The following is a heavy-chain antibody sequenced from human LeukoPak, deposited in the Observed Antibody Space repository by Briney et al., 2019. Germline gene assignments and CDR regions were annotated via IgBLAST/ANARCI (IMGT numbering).Heavy chain of an antibody. Sequence: SETLSLTCTVSGGSISSRSYYWAWIRQPPGKGLEWIGSINYSGSTNYNPSLKSRLTISVDTSKNQFSLKLSSVTAADTAAYYCAVIPPAVDDYWGQGTLVTVSS. V-gene: IGHV4-39*01. J-gene: IGHJ4*02. CDR3: AVIPPAVDDY. D-gene: IGHD2-2*01. CDR2: INYSGST. CDR1: GGSISSRSYY.